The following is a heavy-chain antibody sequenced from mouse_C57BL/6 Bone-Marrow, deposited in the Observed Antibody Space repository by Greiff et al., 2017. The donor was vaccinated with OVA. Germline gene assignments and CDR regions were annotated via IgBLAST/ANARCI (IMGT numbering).Heavy chain of an antibody. CDR1: GFTFSDYY. D-gene: IGHD3-3*01. Sequence: EVQLVESGGGLVQPGGSLKLSCAASGFTFSDYYMYWVRQTPEKRLEWVAYISNGGGSTYYPDTVKGRFTISRDNAKNTLYLQMSRLKSEDTAMYYCAIPRDYYAMDYWGQGTSVTVSS. J-gene: IGHJ4*01. V-gene: IGHV5-12*01. CDR3: AIPRDYYAMDY. CDR2: ISNGGGST.